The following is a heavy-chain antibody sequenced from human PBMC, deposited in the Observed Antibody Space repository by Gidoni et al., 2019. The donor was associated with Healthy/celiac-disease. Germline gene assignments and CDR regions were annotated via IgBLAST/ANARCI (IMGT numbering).Heavy chain of an antibody. CDR1: GFTFSSYG. V-gene: IGHV3-30*18. CDR3: AKESPDCGGDCYSIGGFDY. Sequence: QVQLVESGGGVVQPGRSLRLSCAASGFTFSSYGMPWVRQAPGKGLEWVAVISYDGSNKYYADSVKGRFTISRDNSKNTLYLQMNSLRAEDTAVYYCAKESPDCGGDCYSIGGFDYWGQGTLVTVSS. J-gene: IGHJ4*02. CDR2: ISYDGSNK. D-gene: IGHD2-21*02.